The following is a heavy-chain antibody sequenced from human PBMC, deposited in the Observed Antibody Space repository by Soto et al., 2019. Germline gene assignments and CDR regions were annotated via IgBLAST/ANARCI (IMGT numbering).Heavy chain of an antibody. J-gene: IGHJ6*02. CDR2: ISCSSSYI. V-gene: IGHV3-21*01. CDR1: GFTFSSYS. CDR3: ARDPVVDYDSLPDV. Sequence: PGGSLRLSCAASGFTFSSYSMNWVRQAPGKGLEWVSSISCSSSYIYYADSVKGRFTISRDNAKNSLYLQMNSLRAEDTAVYYCARDPVVDYDSLPDVWRQGTTVTVSS. D-gene: IGHD3-22*01.